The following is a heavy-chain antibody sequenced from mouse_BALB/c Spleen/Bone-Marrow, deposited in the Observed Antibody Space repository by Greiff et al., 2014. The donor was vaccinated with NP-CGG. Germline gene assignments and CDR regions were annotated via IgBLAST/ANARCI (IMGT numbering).Heavy chain of an antibody. D-gene: IGHD1-2*01. CDR1: GFSLTSYG. CDR2: IWAGGST. V-gene: IGHV2-9*02. Sequence: VKLQESGPGLVAPSQSLSITCTVSGFSLTSYGVHWVRQPPGKGLEWLGVIWAGGSTNYNSALMSRLSISKDNSKSQVLLKMNSLQTDDTAIYYCARITTATGAMDYWGQGTSLPVSS. J-gene: IGHJ4*01. CDR3: ARITTATGAMDY.